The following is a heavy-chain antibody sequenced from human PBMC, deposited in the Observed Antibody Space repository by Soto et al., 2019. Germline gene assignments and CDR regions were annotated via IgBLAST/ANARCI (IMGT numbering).Heavy chain of an antibody. CDR1: GFTFSSFG. J-gene: IGHJ6*02. CDR2: IWYDGSKK. V-gene: IGHV3-33*01. CDR3: ARDASYYSLWSGYYPSRNGMDV. Sequence: QVQVVESGGGVVQPGRSLRLSCAASGFTFSSFGTHWVRQAPGKGLEWVSLIWYDGSKKSYGDSVKGRFTISRDNSRNTVYLRMNSLRADDTAVYYCARDASYYSLWSGYYPSRNGMDVWGQGTTVTVSS. D-gene: IGHD3-3*01.